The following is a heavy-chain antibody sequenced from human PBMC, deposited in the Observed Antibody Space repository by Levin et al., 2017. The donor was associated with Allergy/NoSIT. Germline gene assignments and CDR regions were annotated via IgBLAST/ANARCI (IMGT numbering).Heavy chain of an antibody. Sequence: PGGSLRLSCAASGFTIRNNFMTWIRQAPGKGLEWVSALHTDGRAFYADSVKGRFTISGDNSKNTLYLQMSSLRVDDTAVYYCAKQSPDISTYTMIDYWGQGTLVTVSS. D-gene: IGHD3-16*01. CDR1: GFTIRNNF. J-gene: IGHJ4*02. V-gene: IGHV3-66*04. CDR2: LHTDGRA. CDR3: AKQSPDISTYTMIDY.